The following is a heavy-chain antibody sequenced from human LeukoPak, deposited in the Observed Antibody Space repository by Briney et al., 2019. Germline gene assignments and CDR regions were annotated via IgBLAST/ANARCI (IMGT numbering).Heavy chain of an antibody. Sequence: GGSLRLSCAASGFAFSTYSMNWVRQAPGKGLEWVSYISTRGDTIFYSDSVKGRFTISRDNAKNSLYLQMNSLRDEDTAVYYCARAWLWLVDYWGHGTLVTVSS. V-gene: IGHV3-48*02. CDR1: GFAFSTYS. J-gene: IGHJ4*01. CDR3: ARAWLWLVDY. D-gene: IGHD6-19*01. CDR2: ISTRGDTI.